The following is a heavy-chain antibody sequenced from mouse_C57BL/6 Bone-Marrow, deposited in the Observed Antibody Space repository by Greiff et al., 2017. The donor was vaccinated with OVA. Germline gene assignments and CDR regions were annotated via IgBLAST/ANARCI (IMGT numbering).Heavy chain of an antibody. CDR1: GFTFSSYA. V-gene: IGHV5-9-1*02. D-gene: IGHD2-2*01. CDR2: ISSGGDYI. Sequence: EVKLVESGEGLVKPGGSLKLSCAASGFTFSSYAMSWVRQTPEKRLEWVAYISSGGDYIYYADTVKGRFTISRDNARNTLYLQMSSLKSEDTAMYYCTRDRGSTMVRGYFDYWGQGTTLTVSS. J-gene: IGHJ2*01. CDR3: TRDRGSTMVRGYFDY.